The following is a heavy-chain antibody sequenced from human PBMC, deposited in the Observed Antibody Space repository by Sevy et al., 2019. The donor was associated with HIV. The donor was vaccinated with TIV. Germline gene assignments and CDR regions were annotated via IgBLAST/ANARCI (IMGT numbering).Heavy chain of an antibody. CDR1: GFTFGDYC. CDR2: LKSDVYGGTF. D-gene: IGHD6-13*01. CDR3: TRWKAAQSIFDY. J-gene: IGHJ4*02. Sequence: GGSLRLSCTASGFTFGDYCMSWVRQAPGKGLEWVAFLKSDVYGGTFDHAGSLRGRFVISRDYSKTIAYLQMNDLKTEDTGVYYCTRWKAAQSIFDYWGQGALVTVSS. V-gene: IGHV3-49*04.